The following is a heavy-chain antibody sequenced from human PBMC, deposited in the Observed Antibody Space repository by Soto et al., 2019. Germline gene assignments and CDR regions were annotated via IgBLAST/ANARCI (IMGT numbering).Heavy chain of an antibody. D-gene: IGHD2-21*02. CDR1: GYPFTSYG. CDR2: ISAYNGNT. V-gene: IGHV1-18*01. J-gene: IGHJ4*02. Sequence: XAVKVACNASGYPFTSYGIIWVRQAPGQGLEWMGWISAYNGNTNYAQKLQGRVTMTTDTSTSTAYMELRSLRSDDTAVYYCARDIVVVTAIHILDYWGQGTVVT. CDR3: ARDIVVVTAIHILDY.